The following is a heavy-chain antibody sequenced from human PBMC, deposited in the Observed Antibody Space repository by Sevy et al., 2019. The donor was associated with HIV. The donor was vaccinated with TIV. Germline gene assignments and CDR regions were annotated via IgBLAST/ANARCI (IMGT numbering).Heavy chain of an antibody. CDR2: IYPGDSDT. V-gene: IGHV5-51*01. CDR1: GYSFTSYW. Sequence: GESLKISCKGSGYSFTSYWIGWVRQMPGKGLEWMGIIYPGDSDTRYSPSFQGQVTSSADKSISTAYLQWSSLMASDTAMYYCARQYCSSTSCTLGIDYWGQGTLVTVSS. J-gene: IGHJ4*02. CDR3: ARQYCSSTSCTLGIDY. D-gene: IGHD2-2*01.